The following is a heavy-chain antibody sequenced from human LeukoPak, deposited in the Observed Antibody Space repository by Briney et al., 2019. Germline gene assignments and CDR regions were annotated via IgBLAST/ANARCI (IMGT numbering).Heavy chain of an antibody. J-gene: IGHJ4*02. D-gene: IGHD4-11*01. V-gene: IGHV3-21*01. CDR3: ARAYTIADQFDY. CDR1: GFTFTTYA. CDR2: ISGTGHST. Sequence: GGSLRLSCAASGFTFTTYAMNWVRQAPGKGLEWVSAISGTGHSTYYAASVKGRFTISRDDAKNSVYLQMNNLRGEDTAVYYCARAYTIADQFDYWGQGSLVTVSS.